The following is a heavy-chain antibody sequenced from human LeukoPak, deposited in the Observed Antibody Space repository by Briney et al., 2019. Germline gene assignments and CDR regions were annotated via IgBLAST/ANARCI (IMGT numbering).Heavy chain of an antibody. CDR1: GFTFSSYA. CDR3: ARLRGTSGYDDY. D-gene: IGHD3-16*01. J-gene: IGHJ4*02. V-gene: IGHV3-21*01. CDR2: ISSSSTYI. Sequence: PGGSLRLSCAASGFTFSSYAMSWVRQAPGKGLEWVSSISSSSTYIYYADSVKGRFTISRDNAQNSLYLQMNSLRVEDTAVYYCARLRGTSGYDDYWGQGTLVIVSS.